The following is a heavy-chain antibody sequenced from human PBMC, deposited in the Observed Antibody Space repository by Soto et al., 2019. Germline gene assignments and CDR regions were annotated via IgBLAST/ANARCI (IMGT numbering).Heavy chain of an antibody. CDR1: GFTFSSYS. D-gene: IGHD3-10*01. J-gene: IGHJ6*02. CDR2: ISSSSSYI. V-gene: IGHV3-21*01. Sequence: LRLSCAASGFTFSSYSMNWIRQAPGKGLEWVSSISSSSSYIYYADSVKGRFTISRDNAKNSLYLQMNSLRAEDTAVYYCTRAANPLSGSYGSYFGMDVWGQGTTVTVSS. CDR3: TRAANPLSGSYGSYFGMDV.